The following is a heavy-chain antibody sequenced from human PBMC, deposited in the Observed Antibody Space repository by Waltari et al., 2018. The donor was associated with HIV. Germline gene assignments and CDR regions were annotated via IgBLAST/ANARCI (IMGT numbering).Heavy chain of an antibody. CDR3: ARDSNGGDY. Sequence: EVQLVESGGGLVQPGGSLRLSCTASGFTFGTYWMTWVRQAPGKGLGWVANIKLDGSETHYVDSLKGRFTISRDNGRDTLFLQMNNLKVDDTAVYYCARDSNGGDYWGQGTLVTVSS. CDR1: GFTFGTYW. CDR2: IKLDGSET. J-gene: IGHJ4*02. V-gene: IGHV3-7*01. D-gene: IGHD4-17*01.